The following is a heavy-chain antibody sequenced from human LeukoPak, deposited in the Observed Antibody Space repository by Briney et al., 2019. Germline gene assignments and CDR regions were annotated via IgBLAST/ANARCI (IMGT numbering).Heavy chain of an antibody. D-gene: IGHD3-3*01. CDR3: ATDRGWRTSGYYLYYFEY. CDR2: SRNKANSYTT. CDR1: GFSISDHY. J-gene: IGHJ4*02. Sequence: GGSLRLSCAASGFSISDHYMDWVRQAPGKGLEWVGRSRNKANSYTTEYAASVKGRFTISRDDSKNALYLQMSSLRAEDTAVYYCATDRGWRTSGYYLYYFEYWGQGTLVTFSS. V-gene: IGHV3-72*01.